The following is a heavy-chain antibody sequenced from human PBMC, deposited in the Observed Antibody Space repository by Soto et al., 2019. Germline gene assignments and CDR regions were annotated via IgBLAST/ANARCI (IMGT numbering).Heavy chain of an antibody. J-gene: IGHJ4*02. CDR1: GGSIRSYY. D-gene: IGHD5-18*01. CDR3: ARGPIQLRSIPNFDY. CDR2: IYYSGST. V-gene: IGHV4-59*01. Sequence: PSETLSLTCTVSGGSIRSYYWSWIRKPPGKGLEWIGYIYYSGSTNYNPSLKSRVTISVDPSKNQFSLNLSSVTAADTAVYYCARGPIQLRSIPNFDYWGQGTLVTVSS.